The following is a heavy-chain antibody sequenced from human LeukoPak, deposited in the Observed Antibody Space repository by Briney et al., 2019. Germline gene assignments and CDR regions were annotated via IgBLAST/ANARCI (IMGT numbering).Heavy chain of an antibody. J-gene: IGHJ4*02. V-gene: IGHV3-30*02. CDR3: AKDVSYYYGSGSYSDY. CDR1: GFTSVGYG. D-gene: IGHD3-10*01. CDR2: LRYDGSNK. Sequence: GGSRRLSCAASGFTSVGYGMHGFGKAPGRGLGGVAFLRYDGSNKYYADSVKGRFTISRDNSKNTLYLQMNSLRAEDTAVYYCAKDVSYYYGSGSYSDYWGQGTLVTASS.